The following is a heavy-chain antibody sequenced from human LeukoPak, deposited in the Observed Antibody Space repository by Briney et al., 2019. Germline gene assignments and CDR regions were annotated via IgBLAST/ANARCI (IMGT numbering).Heavy chain of an antibody. Sequence: GGSLRLSCAASGFTFTIHNMHWVRQAPGKGLEWVSYISSSGNTIYYADSVKGRFTISRDSAKSSLHLQMNSPRVEDTGVYYCAREESWSTYYNFMDVWGRGTTVTVSS. CDR3: AREESWSTYYNFMDV. V-gene: IGHV3-48*04. CDR2: ISSSGNTI. D-gene: IGHD6-13*01. J-gene: IGHJ6*03. CDR1: GFTFTIHN.